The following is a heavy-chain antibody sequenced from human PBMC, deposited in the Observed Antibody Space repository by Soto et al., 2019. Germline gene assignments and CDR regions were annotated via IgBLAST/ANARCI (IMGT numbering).Heavy chain of an antibody. D-gene: IGHD3-10*01. CDR2: INPSGGST. Sequence: ASVKVSCKASGYTFTSYYMHWVRQAPGQGLEWMGIINPSGGSTSYAQKFQGRVTMTRDTSTSTVYMELSSLRDEDTAVYYCARVYYGSGSYYNYYYYGMDVWGQGTTVTVSS. J-gene: IGHJ6*02. V-gene: IGHV1-46*01. CDR3: ARVYYGSGSYYNYYYYGMDV. CDR1: GYTFTSYY.